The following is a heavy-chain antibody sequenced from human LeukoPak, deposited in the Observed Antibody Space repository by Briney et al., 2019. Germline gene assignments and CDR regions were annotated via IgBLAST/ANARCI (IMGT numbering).Heavy chain of an antibody. CDR1: GFTFSSYA. V-gene: IGHV3-23*01. D-gene: IGHD4-17*01. J-gene: IGHJ4*02. CDR3: AKDHTAGLTTVTLGH. Sequence: GGSLRLSCAASGFTFSSYAMSWVRQAPGKGLEWVSAISGSGGSTYYADSVRGRFTISRDNSKNTLYLQMNSLRAEDTAVYYCAKDHTAGLTTVTLGHWGQGTLVTVSS. CDR2: ISGSGGST.